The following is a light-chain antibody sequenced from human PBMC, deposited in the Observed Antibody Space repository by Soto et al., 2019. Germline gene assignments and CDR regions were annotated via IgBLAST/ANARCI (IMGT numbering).Light chain of an antibody. Sequence: EIVMTQSPATLSVSPGERATLSCRASQSISSKVGWYQQKPGQAPRLLIYGASTRATGVPPRLSVSGSGTEFTLTISSRQSEDFAVYYCQQYNIWSSITFGQGTRLEIK. V-gene: IGKV3-15*01. J-gene: IGKJ5*01. CDR2: GAS. CDR3: QQYNIWSSIT. CDR1: QSISSK.